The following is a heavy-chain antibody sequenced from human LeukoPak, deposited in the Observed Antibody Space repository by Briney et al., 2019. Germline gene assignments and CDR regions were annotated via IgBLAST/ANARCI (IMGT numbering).Heavy chain of an antibody. CDR2: IYSGGGT. D-gene: IGHD5-24*01. CDR3: ARGSGDNYGIDY. Sequence: GGSLRLSCAASRFTVSSNHMSWVRQAPGKGLEWVSLIYSGGGTYYADSVKGRFTISRDNSKNTLYLQMNSLRAEDRAVYYCARGSGDNYGIDYWGQGTLVTVSS. V-gene: IGHV3-53*01. CDR1: RFTVSSNH. J-gene: IGHJ4*02.